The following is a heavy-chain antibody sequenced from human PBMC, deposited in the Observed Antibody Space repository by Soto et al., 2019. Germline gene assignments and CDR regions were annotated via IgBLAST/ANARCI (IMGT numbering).Heavy chain of an antibody. J-gene: IGHJ1*01. CDR3: AKEYCSGGSCYGYFQY. V-gene: IGHV3-23*01. CDR1: GFTFSSYA. D-gene: IGHD2-15*01. CDR2: ISGSGGST. Sequence: GSLRLSCAASGFTFSSYAMSWVRRAPGKGLEWVSAISGSGGSTYYADSVKGRFTISRDNSKNTLYLQMNSLRAEDTAVYYCAKEYCSGGSCYGYFQYWGQGTLVTVSS.